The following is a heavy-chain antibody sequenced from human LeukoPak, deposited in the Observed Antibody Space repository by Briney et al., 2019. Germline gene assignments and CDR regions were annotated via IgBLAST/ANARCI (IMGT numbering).Heavy chain of an antibody. CDR3: ARPVLRVSGAFEF. D-gene: IGHD3-3*01. V-gene: IGHV1-2*02. CDR2: ISPNTGGT. Sequence: ASVKVSCKASGYTFTDYYIHLGRQAPGQGLEWMGWISPNTGGTKYAQEFQGRVTVTRDASISTAYMELSRLRSDDTAMYYCARPVLRVSGAFEFWGQGTPVIVSS. J-gene: IGHJ4*02. CDR1: GYTFTDYY.